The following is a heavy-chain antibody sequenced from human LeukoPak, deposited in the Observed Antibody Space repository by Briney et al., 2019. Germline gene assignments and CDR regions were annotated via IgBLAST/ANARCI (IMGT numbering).Heavy chain of an antibody. D-gene: IGHD2-15*01. J-gene: IGHJ4*02. V-gene: IGHV4-34*01. CDR3: ARIPLNYCSGGSCYSG. CDR1: GGSFSGYY. Sequence: SETLSLTCAVYGGSFSGYYWSWIRQPPGEGPEWIGEINHSGSTNYNPPLKSRVTISVDTSKNQFSLKLSSVTAADTAVYYCARIPLNYCSGGSCYSGWGQGTLVTVSS. CDR2: INHSGST.